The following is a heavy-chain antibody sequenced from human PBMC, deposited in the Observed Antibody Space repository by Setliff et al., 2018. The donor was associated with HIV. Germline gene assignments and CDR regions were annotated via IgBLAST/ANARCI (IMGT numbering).Heavy chain of an antibody. J-gene: IGHJ5*02. D-gene: IGHD1-1*01. Sequence: TSETLSLTCGVSGYSISSGYYWVWIRQPPGKGLEWIGNIYHSGITSYNPSLKSRVTISVDTSENQFSLDLSSVTAADTAIYYCTRVQGSNNWPNWFDPWGQGTLVTVSS. CDR1: GYSISSGYY. V-gene: IGHV4-38-2*01. CDR3: TRVQGSNNWPNWFDP. CDR2: IYHSGIT.